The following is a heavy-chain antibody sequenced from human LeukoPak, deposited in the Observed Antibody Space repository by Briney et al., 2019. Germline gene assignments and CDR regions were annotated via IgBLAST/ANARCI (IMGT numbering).Heavy chain of an antibody. CDR2: ISSSGSTI. CDR1: GFTFSSYE. Sequence: GGSLRLPCAASGFTFSSYEMNWVRQAPGKGLEWVSYISSSGSTIYYADSVKGRFTISRDNAKNSLYLQMNSLRADDTAVYYCARDLTHKYYYDSSGLDWGQGTLVTVSS. V-gene: IGHV3-48*03. D-gene: IGHD3-22*01. J-gene: IGHJ4*02. CDR3: ARDLTHKYYYDSSGLD.